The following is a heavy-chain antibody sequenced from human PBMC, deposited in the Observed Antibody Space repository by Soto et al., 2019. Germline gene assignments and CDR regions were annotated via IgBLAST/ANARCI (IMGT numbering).Heavy chain of an antibody. CDR3: ARHSDGPDIVVVPAENWFDP. CDR2: IYYSGST. J-gene: IGHJ5*02. CDR1: GGSISSSSYY. V-gene: IGHV4-39*01. Sequence: PSETLSLTCTVAGGSISSSSYYWGWIRQPPGKGLEWIGSIYYSGSTYYNPSLKSRVTISVDTSKNQFSLKLSSVTAADTAVYYCARHSDGPDIVVVPAENWFDPWGQGTLVTVSS. D-gene: IGHD2-2*01.